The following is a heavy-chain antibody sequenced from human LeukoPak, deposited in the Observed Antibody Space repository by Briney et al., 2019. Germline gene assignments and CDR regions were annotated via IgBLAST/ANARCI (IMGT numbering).Heavy chain of an antibody. V-gene: IGHV4-30-2*01. CDR2: IYHSGST. CDR1: GGSISSGGYS. Sequence: SQTLSLTCAVSGGSISSGGYSWSWIRQPPGKGLEWIGYIYHSGSTYYNPSLKSRVTISVDRSKNQFSLKLSSVTAADTAVYYCARAGGPPSRVDYWGQGTLVTVSS. D-gene: IGHD3-16*01. J-gene: IGHJ4*02. CDR3: ARAGGPPSRVDY.